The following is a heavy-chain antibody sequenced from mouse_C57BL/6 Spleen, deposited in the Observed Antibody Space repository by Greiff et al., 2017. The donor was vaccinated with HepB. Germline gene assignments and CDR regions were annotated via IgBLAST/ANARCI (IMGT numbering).Heavy chain of an antibody. D-gene: IGHD2-3*01. J-gene: IGHJ4*01. CDR3: ARRIYDGYYYAMDY. Sequence: VQRVESGAELVKPGASVKLSCKASGYTFTSYWMHWVKQRPGQGLEWIGMIHPNSGSTNYNEKFKSKATLTVDKSSSTAYMQLSSLTSEDSAVYYCARRIYDGYYYAMDYWGQGTSVTVSS. V-gene: IGHV1-64*01. CDR2: IHPNSGST. CDR1: GYTFTSYW.